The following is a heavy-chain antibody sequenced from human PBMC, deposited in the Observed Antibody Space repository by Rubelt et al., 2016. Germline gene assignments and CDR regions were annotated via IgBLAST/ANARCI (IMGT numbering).Heavy chain of an antibody. J-gene: IGHJ5*02. D-gene: IGHD2-21*01. Sequence: SCTGSGFTFSNYWMSWVRQAPGKGLEWVAYIKYDGSEKDYVDSVKGRSTISRDNAKNSLYLQMNSLRAEDTAMYYCARGEVSGLTWFDPWGQGTLVTVSS. CDR2: IKYDGSEK. CDR3: ARGEVSGLTWFDP. CDR1: GFTFSNYW. V-gene: IGHV3-7*05.